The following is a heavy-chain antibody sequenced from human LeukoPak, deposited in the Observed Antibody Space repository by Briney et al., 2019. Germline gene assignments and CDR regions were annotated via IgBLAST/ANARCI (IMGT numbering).Heavy chain of an antibody. D-gene: IGHD1-26*01. J-gene: IGHJ4*02. CDR2: INPSGSST. Sequence: GASVKVSCKASGNTFTNYYMHWVRQAPGQGLEWMGIINPSGSSTSYARKFQGRVTMTGDTSTSTVYMELSSLRSDDTAVYYCARDGATTSNLVYFDYWGQGTLVTVSS. V-gene: IGHV1-46*01. CDR1: GNTFTNYY. CDR3: ARDGATTSNLVYFDY.